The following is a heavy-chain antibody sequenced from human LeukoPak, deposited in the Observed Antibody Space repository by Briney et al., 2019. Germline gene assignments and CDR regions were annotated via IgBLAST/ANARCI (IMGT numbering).Heavy chain of an antibody. D-gene: IGHD3-3*01. J-gene: IGHJ5*02. Sequence: ASVTVSCKASGYTFTGYYMHWVRQAPGQGLEWMGRINPNSSGTNYAQKFQGRVTMTRDTSISTAYMELSRLRSDDTAVYYCARGGLGTIFGAGYNWFDPWGQGTLVTVSS. CDR2: INPNSSGT. CDR1: GYTFTGYY. V-gene: IGHV1-2*06. CDR3: ARGGLGTIFGAGYNWFDP.